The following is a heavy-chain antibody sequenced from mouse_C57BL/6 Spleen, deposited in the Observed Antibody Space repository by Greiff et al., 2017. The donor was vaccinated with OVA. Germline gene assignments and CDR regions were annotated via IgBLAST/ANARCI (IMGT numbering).Heavy chain of an antibody. CDR1: GYTFTSYW. CDR2: IYPGSGST. V-gene: IGHV1-55*01. D-gene: IGHD1-1*01. CDR3: ARGVVAPYYAMDY. J-gene: IGHJ4*01. Sequence: VQLQQSGAELVKPGASVKMSCKASGYTFTSYWITWVKQRPGQGLEWIGDIYPGSGSTNYNEQFKSKATLTVDTSSSTAYMQLSSLTSEDSAVYYCARGVVAPYYAMDYWGQGTSVTVSS.